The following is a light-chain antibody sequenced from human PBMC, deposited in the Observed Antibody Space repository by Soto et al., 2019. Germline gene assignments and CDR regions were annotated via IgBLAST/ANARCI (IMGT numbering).Light chain of an antibody. CDR3: QQYSKWPIT. CDR1: QSVNSN. J-gene: IGKJ5*01. Sequence: PGESATLSCRASQSVNSNYLAWYQQHPGQPPRLLIYGISTRATGIPARFSGSGSGTEFSLTISSLQSEDFAVYYCQQYSKWPITFGQGTRLEIK. V-gene: IGKV3-15*01. CDR2: GIS.